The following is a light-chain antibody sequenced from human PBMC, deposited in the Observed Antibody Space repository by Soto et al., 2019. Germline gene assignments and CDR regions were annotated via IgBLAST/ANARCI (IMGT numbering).Light chain of an antibody. Sequence: PGESATISCRASPSVTNFLAWYQQQPGQAPRLLNXGAFNRATGIPARFSGSGSGKDFTLTISSLEPEYSSMYYCQQRNIWPTGTFGQGTRLEIK. V-gene: IGKV3-11*01. CDR3: QQRNIWPTGT. CDR1: PSVTNF. J-gene: IGKJ5*01. CDR2: GAF.